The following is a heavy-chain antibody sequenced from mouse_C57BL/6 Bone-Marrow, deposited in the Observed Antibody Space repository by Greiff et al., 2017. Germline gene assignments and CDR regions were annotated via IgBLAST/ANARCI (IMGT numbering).Heavy chain of an antibody. CDR3: ARGGGGSSYDWYFDV. Sequence: QVQLQQPGAELVKPGASVKLSCKASGYTFTSYWMHWVKQRPGQGLEWIGMIHPNSGSTNYNEKFKSKATLTVDKSSSTAYMQLSSLPSEDSAVYYCARGGGGSSYDWYFDVWGTGTTVTVSA. CDR1: GYTFTSYW. CDR2: IHPNSGST. V-gene: IGHV1-64*01. D-gene: IGHD1-1*01. J-gene: IGHJ1*03.